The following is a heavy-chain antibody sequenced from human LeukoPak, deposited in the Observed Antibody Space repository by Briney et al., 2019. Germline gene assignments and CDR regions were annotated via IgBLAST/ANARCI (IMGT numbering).Heavy chain of an antibody. D-gene: IGHD3-10*01. J-gene: IGHJ3*02. Sequence: SETLSLTCAVYGGSFSGYYWSWIRQPPGKGLEWIGEINHSGSTNYNPSLKSRVTISVDTSKNQFSLKLSSVTAADTAVYYCARDWYGSGSSHAFDIWGQGTMVTVSS. V-gene: IGHV4-34*01. CDR2: INHSGST. CDR3: ARDWYGSGSSHAFDI. CDR1: GGSFSGYY.